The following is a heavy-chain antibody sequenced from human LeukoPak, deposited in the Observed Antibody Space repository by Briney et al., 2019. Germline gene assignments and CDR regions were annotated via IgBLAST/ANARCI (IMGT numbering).Heavy chain of an antibody. Sequence: SETLSLTCTVSGGSISSSSYYWGWIRQPPGKGLEWIGSIYYSGSTYYNPSLKSRVTISVDTSKNQFSLKLSSVTAADTAVYYCARDGYSSSWAIDYWGQGTLVTVSS. CDR2: IYYSGST. J-gene: IGHJ4*02. CDR1: GGSISSSSYY. CDR3: ARDGYSSSWAIDY. V-gene: IGHV4-39*07. D-gene: IGHD6-13*01.